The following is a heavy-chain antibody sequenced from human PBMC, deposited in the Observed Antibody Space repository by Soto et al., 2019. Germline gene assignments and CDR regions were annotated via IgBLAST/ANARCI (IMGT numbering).Heavy chain of an antibody. D-gene: IGHD6-19*01. J-gene: IGHJ6*02. Sequence: GGFLRLSCAASGFTFISYAMHWVRQAPGKGLEWVAVISYDGSNKYYADSVKGRFTISRDNSKNTLYLQMNSLRAEDMAVYYCARRNSGWYLGYYYGMDVWGQGTTVTVSS. CDR2: ISYDGSNK. V-gene: IGHV3-30-3*01. CDR3: ARRNSGWYLGYYYGMDV. CDR1: GFTFISYA.